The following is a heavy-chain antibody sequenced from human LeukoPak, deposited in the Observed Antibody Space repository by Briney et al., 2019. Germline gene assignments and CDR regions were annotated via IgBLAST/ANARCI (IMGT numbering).Heavy chain of an antibody. CDR1: GFIFNNYG. J-gene: IGHJ5*02. D-gene: IGHD3-22*01. CDR2: ISNDGGGT. CDR3: AKGGSGYFADL. V-gene: IGHV3-23*01. Sequence: PGGSLRLSCAASGFIFNNYGLIWVRQAPGKGLQRVPAISNDGGGTTYADFVKGRFTISRDNSKNTLFLQMNSLRAEDTALYYCAKGGSGYFADLWGQGTLVTVSS.